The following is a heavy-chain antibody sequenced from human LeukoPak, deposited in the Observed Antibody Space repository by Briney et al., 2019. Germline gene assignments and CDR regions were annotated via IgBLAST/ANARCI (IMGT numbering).Heavy chain of an antibody. D-gene: IGHD3-22*01. CDR3: AKQSLYDSSGHFHY. CDR1: GFTFSDYW. V-gene: IGHV3-23*01. Sequence: GGSLRLSCAASGFTFSDYWMHWVRQGPGKGLEWVSTITGSGGYTYYADSVKGRFTISRDNSKNTLFLRMNSLRAEDTAVYFCAKQSLYDSSGHFHYWGQGTLVTVSS. CDR2: ITGSGGYT. J-gene: IGHJ4*02.